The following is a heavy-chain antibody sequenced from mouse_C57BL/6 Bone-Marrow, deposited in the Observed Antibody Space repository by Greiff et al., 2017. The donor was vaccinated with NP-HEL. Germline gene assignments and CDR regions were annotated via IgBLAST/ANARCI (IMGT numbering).Heavy chain of an antibody. D-gene: IGHD1-1*01. CDR3: EREHSAVVATDWYFDV. CDR1: GYTFTSYG. Sequence: EVMLVESGAELVRPGSSVKMSCKTSGYTFTSYGINWVKQRPGQGLEWIGYIYLGNGYTDYNEKFKGKATLTLDTSSSTAYMQLSNLTSEASAIYVCEREHSAVVATDWYFDVWGTGTAVTVSS. J-gene: IGHJ1*03. CDR2: IYLGNGYT. V-gene: IGHV1-58*01.